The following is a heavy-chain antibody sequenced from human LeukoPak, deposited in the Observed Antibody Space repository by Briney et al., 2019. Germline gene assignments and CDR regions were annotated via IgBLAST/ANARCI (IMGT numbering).Heavy chain of an antibody. J-gene: IGHJ6*03. CDR3: ARVRQQLVRLLGRDTTYYYYYYMDV. Sequence: GGTLRLSCAASGFTFSSYGMSWVRQAPGKGLEWVSAISGSGGSTYYADSVKGRFTISRDNAKNSLYLQMNSLRAEDTAVYYCARVRQQLVRLLGRDTTYYYYYYMDVWGKGTTVTVSS. CDR1: GFTFSSYG. V-gene: IGHV3-23*01. CDR2: ISGSGGST. D-gene: IGHD6-13*01.